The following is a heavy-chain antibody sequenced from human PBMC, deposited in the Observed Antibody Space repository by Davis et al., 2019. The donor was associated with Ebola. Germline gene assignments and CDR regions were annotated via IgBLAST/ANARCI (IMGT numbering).Heavy chain of an antibody. V-gene: IGHV1-24*01. Sequence: ASVKVSCKLSGNTFTEISIHWVRQTPGKGLEWMGGFDLEEGETIYAQKFQGRVTMTEDTSTDTAYMELTSLRSDDTAVYYCARAFLGVMSNWFDPWGQGTLVTVSS. D-gene: IGHD3-3*01. CDR1: GNTFTEIS. J-gene: IGHJ5*02. CDR3: ARAFLGVMSNWFDP. CDR2: FDLEEGET.